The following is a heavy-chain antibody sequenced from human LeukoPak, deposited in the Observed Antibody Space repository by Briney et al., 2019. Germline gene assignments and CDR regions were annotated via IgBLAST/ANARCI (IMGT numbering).Heavy chain of an antibody. V-gene: IGHV1-46*01. CDR2: INPSGGST. Sequence: ASVKVSCTASGYTFTSYYMHWVRQAPGQGLEWMGIINPSGGSTSYAQKFQGRVTMTRDTSTSTVYMELSSLRSEDTAVYYCARVAVGLTIFGVVPYGMDVWGQGTTVTVSS. CDR3: ARVAVGLTIFGVVPYGMDV. CDR1: GYTFTSYY. D-gene: IGHD3-3*01. J-gene: IGHJ6*02.